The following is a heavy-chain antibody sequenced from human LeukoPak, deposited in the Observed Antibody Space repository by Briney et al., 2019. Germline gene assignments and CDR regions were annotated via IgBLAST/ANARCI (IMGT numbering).Heavy chain of an antibody. Sequence: GGSLRLSRAASGFSLSRYSMNRVRQAPGKGREWVSFISSSSSYIYYAHSVKGRFTISRDNAKNSLYLQMNSPRVDDTAVYYCARTYGDHYFDYWGQGTLVTVSS. D-gene: IGHD4-17*01. V-gene: IGHV3-21*01. CDR1: GFSLSRYS. J-gene: IGHJ4*02. CDR2: ISSSSSYI. CDR3: ARTYGDHYFDY.